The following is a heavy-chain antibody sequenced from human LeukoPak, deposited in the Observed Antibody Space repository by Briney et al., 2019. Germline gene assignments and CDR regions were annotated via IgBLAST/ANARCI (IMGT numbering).Heavy chain of an antibody. CDR3: ARDKQPGDY. V-gene: IGHV4-59*01. D-gene: IGHD5-18*01. J-gene: IGHJ4*02. CDR2: IYYSGDT. CDR1: GDSISPYY. Sequence: SETLSLTCTVSGDSISPYYWGWIRQPPGKGLEWIGYIYYSGDTTYNPSLKSRVTISVDTSKNQFSPKLSSVTAADTAVYYCARDKQPGDYRGQGALVTVSS.